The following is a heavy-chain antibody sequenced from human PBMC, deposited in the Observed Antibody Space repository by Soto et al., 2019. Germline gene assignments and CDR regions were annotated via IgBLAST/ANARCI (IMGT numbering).Heavy chain of an antibody. Sequence: SETLSLTCTVSGGAISSYYGSWIRQPAGKGLEWIGRTYTSGSTNYNPSLKSRVTMSVDTSKNQFSLKLSSVTAADTAVYYCASDLAYCGGDCYSRWFDPWGQGTLVTVSS. CDR1: GGAISSYY. V-gene: IGHV4-4*07. D-gene: IGHD2-21*02. CDR3: ASDLAYCGGDCYSRWFDP. J-gene: IGHJ5*02. CDR2: TYTSGST.